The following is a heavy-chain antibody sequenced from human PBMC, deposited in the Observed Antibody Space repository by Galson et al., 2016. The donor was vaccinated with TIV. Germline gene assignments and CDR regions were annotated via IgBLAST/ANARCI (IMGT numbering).Heavy chain of an antibody. CDR1: GFSVSNIY. V-gene: IGHV3-53*01. D-gene: IGHD5-24*01. CDR2: IYSGVA. J-gene: IGHJ3*02. Sequence: SLRLSCAASGFSVSNIYMTWVRQAPGKGLEWVSVIYSGVAHYADSVKGRLFISRDSSKNTLYLQMNSLRVEDTAVYYCAYLGDGLDGFDIWGQGTMVIVSS. CDR3: AYLGDGLDGFDI.